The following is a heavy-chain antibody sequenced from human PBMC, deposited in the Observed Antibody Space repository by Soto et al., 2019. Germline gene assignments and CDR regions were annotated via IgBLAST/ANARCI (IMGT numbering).Heavy chain of an antibody. Sequence: GGSLRLSCAASGFTFSSYAMHWVRQAPGKGLEWVAVISYDGSNKYYADSVKGRFTISRDNSKNTLYLQMNSLRAEDTAVYYCASSPDYYDSSGYPIDYWGQGTLVTVSS. J-gene: IGHJ4*02. V-gene: IGHV3-30-3*01. CDR2: ISYDGSNK. CDR3: ASSPDYYDSSGYPIDY. D-gene: IGHD3-22*01. CDR1: GFTFSSYA.